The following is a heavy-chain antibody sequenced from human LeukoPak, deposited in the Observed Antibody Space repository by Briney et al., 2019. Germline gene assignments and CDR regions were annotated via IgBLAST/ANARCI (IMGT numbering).Heavy chain of an antibody. V-gene: IGHV1-18*01. CDR3: GLAAAGTLHNWFDP. CDR2: ISAYNGNT. CDR1: GYTFTSYG. Sequence: ASVKVSCKASGYTFTSYGISWVRQAPGQGLEWMGWISAYNGNTNYAQKLQGRVTMTTDTSTSTAYMELSSLRSEDTAVYYCGLAAAGTLHNWFDPWGQGTLVIVSS. J-gene: IGHJ5*02. D-gene: IGHD6-13*01.